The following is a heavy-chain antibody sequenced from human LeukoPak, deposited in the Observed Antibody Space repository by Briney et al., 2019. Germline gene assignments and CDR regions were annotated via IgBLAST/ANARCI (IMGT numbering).Heavy chain of an antibody. CDR2: IYTSGST. D-gene: IGHD6-13*01. J-gene: IGHJ1*01. CDR3: ASLQDRSAEYFQH. V-gene: IGHV4-4*07. Sequence: PSETLSLTCTVSGGSISSYYWSWLRQPAGKGLEWIGRIYTSGSTNYNPSLKSRVTMSVDTSKNQFSLKLSSVTAADTAVYYCASLQDRSAEYFQHWGQGTLVTVSS. CDR1: GGSISSYY.